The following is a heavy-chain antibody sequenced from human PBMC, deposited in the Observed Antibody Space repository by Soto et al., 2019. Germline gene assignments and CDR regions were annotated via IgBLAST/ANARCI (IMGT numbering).Heavy chain of an antibody. CDR3: ARGQWLDSFDY. Sequence: EVQLVESGGGLVKPGGSLRLSCAASGFTFSSYSMNWVRQAPGKGLEWVSSISSSSSYIYYADSVKGRFTISRDNAKNPLYLQLNSMRAEDTAVDYWARGQWLDSFDYWGQGTLVTVSS. V-gene: IGHV3-21*01. D-gene: IGHD6-19*01. CDR2: ISSSSSYI. J-gene: IGHJ4*02. CDR1: GFTFSSYS.